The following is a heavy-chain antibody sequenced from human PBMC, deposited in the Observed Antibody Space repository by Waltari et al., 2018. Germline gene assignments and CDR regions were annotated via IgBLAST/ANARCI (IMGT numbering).Heavy chain of an antibody. CDR1: GGSISSTDYY. Sequence: QVQLQESGPGLVKPSQTLSLTCTVSGGSISSTDYYWSWIRQPPGGGLEWIGYIYSTGRTYYKSSLKSRIAMSLDRSKNQFSLKLRSVTAADTAVYFCARFLSGSYFDYWGQGTLVPVPS. V-gene: IGHV4-30-4*08. D-gene: IGHD5-12*01. CDR3: ARFLSGSYFDY. J-gene: IGHJ4*02. CDR2: IYSTGRT.